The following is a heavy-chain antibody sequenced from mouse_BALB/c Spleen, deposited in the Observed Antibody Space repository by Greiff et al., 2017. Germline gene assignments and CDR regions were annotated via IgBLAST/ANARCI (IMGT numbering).Heavy chain of an antibody. D-gene: IGHD2-10*01. J-gene: IGHJ3*01. Sequence: QVQLQQSGAELAKPGASVKMSCKASGYTFTSYWMHWVKQRPGQGLEWIGYINPSTGYTEYNQKFKDKATLTADKSSSTAYMQLSSLTSEDSAVYYCASPSYYGNWAWFAYWGQGTLVTVSA. CDR1: GYTFTSYW. CDR2: INPSTGYT. V-gene: IGHV1-7*01. CDR3: ASPSYYGNWAWFAY.